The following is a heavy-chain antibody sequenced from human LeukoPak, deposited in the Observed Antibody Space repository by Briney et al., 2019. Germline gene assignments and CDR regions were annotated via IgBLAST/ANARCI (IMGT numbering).Heavy chain of an antibody. V-gene: IGHV3-48*01. Sequence: GESLRLSCATSGFPFSRYSMNWVRQAPGKGLEWLSYITSGSDTIYYADSVKGRFTISRDNGKNSLYLQMNSLRAEDTAVYYCARGSVGTVTYVTIDYWGQGTLVTVSS. CDR3: ARGSVGTVTYVTIDY. CDR2: ITSGSDTI. CDR1: GFPFSRYS. D-gene: IGHD4-17*01. J-gene: IGHJ4*02.